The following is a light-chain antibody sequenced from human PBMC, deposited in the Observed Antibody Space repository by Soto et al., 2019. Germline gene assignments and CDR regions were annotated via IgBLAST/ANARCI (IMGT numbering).Light chain of an antibody. J-gene: IGKJ4*01. V-gene: IGKV3-15*01. CDR3: QQYNKWPLT. CDR1: EIVSNN. Sequence: EIVLTQSPATLSVSQGERATLSCRASEIVSNNLAWYQQKPGQAPRLLIFGASARATGIPARFSGSGSGTEFTLTISSLQSEDFAVYYCQQYNKWPLTFGGGTKVEIK. CDR2: GAS.